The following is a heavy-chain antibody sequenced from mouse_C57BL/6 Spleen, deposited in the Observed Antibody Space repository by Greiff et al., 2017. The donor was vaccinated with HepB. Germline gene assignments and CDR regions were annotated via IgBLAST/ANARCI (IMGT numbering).Heavy chain of an antibody. CDR1: GYTFTDYY. CDR2: INPYNGGT. J-gene: IGHJ4*01. CDR3: ARSGGNYVRAMDY. V-gene: IGHV1-19*01. Sequence: EVQLQQSGPVLVKPGASVKMSCKASGYTFTDYYMNWVKQSHGKSLEWIGVINPYNGGTSYNQKFKGKATLTVDKSSSTAYMELNSLTSEDSAVYYCARSGGNYVRAMDYWGQGTSVTVSS. D-gene: IGHD2-1*01.